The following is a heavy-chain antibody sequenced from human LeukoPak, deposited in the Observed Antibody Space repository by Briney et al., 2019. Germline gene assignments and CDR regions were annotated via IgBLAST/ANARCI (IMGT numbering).Heavy chain of an antibody. D-gene: IGHD3-10*01. CDR3: ARGLRGIMVRGAITDLNWFDP. J-gene: IGHJ5*02. CDR2: IYHSGST. CDR1: GGSISSGDYY. Sequence: SETLSLTCTVSGGSISSGDYYWTWIRQPPGKGLEWIGYIYHSGSTHYKASLKSRLTISLDTSRNQFSLRLTSVTAADTAVYFCARGLRGIMVRGAITDLNWFDPWGQGTLVAVSS. V-gene: IGHV4-30-4*01.